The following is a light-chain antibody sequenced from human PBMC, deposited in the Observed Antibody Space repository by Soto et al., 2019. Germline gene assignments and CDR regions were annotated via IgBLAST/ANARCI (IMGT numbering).Light chain of an antibody. CDR2: EVS. V-gene: IGLV2-8*01. CDR1: SSDVGGYNY. J-gene: IGLJ1*01. Sequence: QSALTQPPSASGSPGQSVTISCTGTSSDVGGYNYVSWYQQHPGRAPKLMIYEVSKRPSGVPDRFSGSKSGNTASLTVSGLQTDDEDDYYCSSYAGSNNQVFGTGTKLTVL. CDR3: SSYAGSNNQV.